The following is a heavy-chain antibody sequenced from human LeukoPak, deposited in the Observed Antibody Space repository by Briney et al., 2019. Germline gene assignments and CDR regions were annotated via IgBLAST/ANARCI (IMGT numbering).Heavy chain of an antibody. CDR2: IIPILGIA. J-gene: IGHJ4*02. D-gene: IGHD6-13*01. CDR3: ASLYTSSWPFDY. Sequence: ASVKFSCKASGGTFSSYAISWVRQAPGQGLEWMGRIIPILGIANYAQKFQGRVTITADKSTSTAYMELSSLRSEDTAVYYCASLYTSSWPFDYWGQGTLVTVSS. V-gene: IGHV1-69*04. CDR1: GGTFSSYA.